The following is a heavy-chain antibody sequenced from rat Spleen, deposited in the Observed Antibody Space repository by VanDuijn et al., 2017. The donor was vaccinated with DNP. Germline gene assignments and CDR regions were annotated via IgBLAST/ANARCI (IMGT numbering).Heavy chain of an antibody. CDR3: ARSPTGNWFAY. V-gene: IGHV2-32*01. Sequence: QVQLKESGPGLVQPSQTLSLTCTVSGFSLTSYNVHWVRQPTGKGLEWMGVMWSEGDTSYNSVLKSRLSISRDTSKSQVFLKMNSLQTEDTAMYFCARSPTGNWFAYWGQGTLVTVSS. D-gene: IGHD5-1*01. CDR2: MWSEGDT. J-gene: IGHJ3*01. CDR1: GFSLTSYN.